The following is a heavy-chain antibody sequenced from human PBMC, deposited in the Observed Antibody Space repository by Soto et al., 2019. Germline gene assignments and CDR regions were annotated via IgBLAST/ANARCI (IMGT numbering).Heavy chain of an antibody. CDR3: ARLGAVAGMGGYDFDG. V-gene: IGHV3-21*01. D-gene: IGHD6-19*01. Sequence: EVQLVESGGGLVKPGGSLRLSCAASGFTFSIYSMNWVRQAPGKGLEWVSSITSSGSYISYAYSVQGRFTISRDNAKNSLYLQVNSLRADDTAVYCCARLGAVAGMGGYDFDGWGQGTQVTVSS. J-gene: IGHJ4*02. CDR2: ITSSGSYI. CDR1: GFTFSIYS.